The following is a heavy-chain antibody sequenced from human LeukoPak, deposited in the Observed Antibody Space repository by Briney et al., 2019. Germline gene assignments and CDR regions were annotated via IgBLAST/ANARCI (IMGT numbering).Heavy chain of an antibody. V-gene: IGHV4-59*01. CDR2: IYYSGST. D-gene: IGHD3-9*01. CDR1: GGSISSYY. CDR3: ARVTVYYDILTGYSYYFDY. Sequence: PSETLSLTCTVSGGSISSYYWSWIRQPPGKGLEWIGYIYYSGSTNYNPSLKSRVTISVDTSKNQFSLKLSSVTAADTAVYYCARVTVYYDILTGYSYYFDYWGQGTLVTVSS. J-gene: IGHJ4*02.